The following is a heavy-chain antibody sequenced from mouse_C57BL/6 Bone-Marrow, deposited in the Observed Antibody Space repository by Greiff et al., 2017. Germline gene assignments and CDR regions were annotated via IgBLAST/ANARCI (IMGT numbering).Heavy chain of an antibody. D-gene: IGHD1-1*01. V-gene: IGHV1-74*01. Sequence: QVQLQQPGADLVKPGASVKVSCKASGYTFTSYWMHWVRQRPGQGLEWIGWIHPSDSDTNYTQTFKGQATLTVDKASSTAYMQLSSLTSEDSAVYYCASPLYYCGSSYGYWGQGTTLTVSA. J-gene: IGHJ2*01. CDR3: ASPLYYCGSSYGY. CDR1: GYTFTSYW. CDR2: IHPSDSDT.